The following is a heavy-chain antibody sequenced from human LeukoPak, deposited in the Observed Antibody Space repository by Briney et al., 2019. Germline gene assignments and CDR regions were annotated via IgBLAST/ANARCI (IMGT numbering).Heavy chain of an antibody. J-gene: IGHJ4*02. V-gene: IGHV4-34*01. D-gene: IGHD4-17*01. CDR3: ASTTVNYYFDY. CDR2: INHSGST. CDR1: GGSFSGYY. Sequence: SETLSLTCAVYGGSFSGYYWSWIRQPPGKGLEWIGEINHSGSTNYNPSLKSRVTISVDTSKNQFSLKLSSVTAADTAVYYCASTTVNYYFDYWGQGTLVTVSS.